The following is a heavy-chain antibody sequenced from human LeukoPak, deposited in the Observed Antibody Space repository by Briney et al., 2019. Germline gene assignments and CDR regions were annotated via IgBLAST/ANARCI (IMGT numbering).Heavy chain of an antibody. Sequence: GGSLSLSCTASGFAFGSFAMAWVRQAPGKGLEGVAAIGSDGDRVHEDPVKGRFTISRDNSKSTLYLQMDNLRVEDTAVYFCAKSAGTATIYFDSWGQGALVTVSS. CDR1: GFAFGSFA. J-gene: IGHJ4*02. D-gene: IGHD1-1*01. CDR3: AKSAGTATIYFDS. CDR2: IGSDGDRV. V-gene: IGHV3-23*01.